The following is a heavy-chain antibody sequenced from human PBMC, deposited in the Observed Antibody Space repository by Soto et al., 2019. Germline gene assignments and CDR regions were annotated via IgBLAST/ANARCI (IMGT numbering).Heavy chain of an antibody. CDR3: AKDRIPYYYGSGYFDY. CDR1: GFTFSNYV. Sequence: GGSLRLSCAASGFTFSNYVMSWVRQAPGKGLEWVSSISGSGDNTYYADSVKGRFTISRDNSKNTLYLQMNSLRAEDTAVYYCAKDRIPYYYGSGYFDYWGQGTLVTVSS. D-gene: IGHD3-10*01. CDR2: ISGSGDNT. V-gene: IGHV3-23*01. J-gene: IGHJ4*02.